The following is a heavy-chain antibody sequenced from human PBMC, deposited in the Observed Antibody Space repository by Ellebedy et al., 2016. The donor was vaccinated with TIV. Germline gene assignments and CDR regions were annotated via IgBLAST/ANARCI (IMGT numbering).Heavy chain of an antibody. J-gene: IGHJ4*02. CDR2: ISGSGGST. CDR3: AKDQGYSGSYLDY. CDR1: GFTFSSYA. D-gene: IGHD1-26*01. Sequence: GGSLRLSXAASGFTFSSYAMSWVRQAPGKGLEWVSAISGSGGSTYYADSVKGRFTISRDNSKNTLYLQMNSLRAEDTAVYYCAKDQGYSGSYLDYWGQGTLVTVSS. V-gene: IGHV3-23*01.